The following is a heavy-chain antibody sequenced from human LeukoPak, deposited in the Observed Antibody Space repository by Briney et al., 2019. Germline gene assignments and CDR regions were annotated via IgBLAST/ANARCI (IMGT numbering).Heavy chain of an antibody. CDR2: TSDRGDYT. J-gene: IGHJ4*02. Sequence: AGGSLRLSCAASGFSFSSYGMHWVRQAPGKGLEWVSGTSDRGDYTYYADSVKGRFTISRDNSKNTLYLQMNSLRAEDTALYFCAKKAQYNGNYPLDYWGQGTLVTVSS. CDR1: GFSFSSYG. D-gene: IGHD1-26*01. CDR3: AKKAQYNGNYPLDY. V-gene: IGHV3-23*01.